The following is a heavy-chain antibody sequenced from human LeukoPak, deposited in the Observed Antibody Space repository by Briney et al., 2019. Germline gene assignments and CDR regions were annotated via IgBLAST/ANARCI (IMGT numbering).Heavy chain of an antibody. V-gene: IGHV3-53*01. Sequence: PGGSLRLSCAASGFTVSSDYMSWVRQAPGKGLEWVSVIYSRGSTYYADSVKGRFTISRDNSKTTLYLQMNSLRAEDTAVYYCASRGATYYYDSSGYFAFDIWGQGTMVTVSS. CDR1: GFTVSSDY. CDR3: ASRGATYYYDSSGYFAFDI. CDR2: IYSRGST. D-gene: IGHD3-22*01. J-gene: IGHJ3*02.